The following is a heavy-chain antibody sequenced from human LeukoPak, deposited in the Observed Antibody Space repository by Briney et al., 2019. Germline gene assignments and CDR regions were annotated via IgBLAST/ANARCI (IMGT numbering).Heavy chain of an antibody. CDR2: ISAYNGNT. D-gene: IGHD6-19*01. CDR3: ARDGGTAGYSSGSDY. J-gene: IGHJ4*02. CDR1: GYTFTSYT. V-gene: IGHV1-18*01. Sequence: GASVKVSCKASGYTFTSYTISWVRQAPGQGLEWMGWISAYNGNTNYAQKFQGRVTVTTDTSTSTAYMELRSLRSDDTAVYYCARDGGTAGYSSGSDYWGQGTLVTVSS.